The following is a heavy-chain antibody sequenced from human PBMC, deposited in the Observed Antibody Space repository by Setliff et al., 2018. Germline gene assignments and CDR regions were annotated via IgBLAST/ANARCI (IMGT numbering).Heavy chain of an antibody. CDR1: GFSFSNYA. Sequence: GGSLRLSCEASGFSFSNYAMNWVRQAPGKGLEWVASFSSRNDYIYYADSVKGRFTISRDNSKNTLYLQMNSLRPEDTAVYYCARTCSGSGCYAGLESWGQGTPVTVSS. CDR3: ARTCSGSGCYAGLES. CDR2: FSSRNDYI. D-gene: IGHD2-15*01. J-gene: IGHJ4*02. V-gene: IGHV3-21*01.